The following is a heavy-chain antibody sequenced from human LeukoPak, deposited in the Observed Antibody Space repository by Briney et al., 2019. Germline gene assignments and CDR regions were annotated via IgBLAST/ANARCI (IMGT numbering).Heavy chain of an antibody. Sequence: SETLSLTCTVSGGSISSYYWSWIRQPPGKGLQWIGYIYYSGSTNYNPSLKSRVTISVDTSKNQFSLKLSSVTAADTAVYYCARRVTTASPPENWFDPWGQGTLVTVSS. V-gene: IGHV4-59*01. J-gene: IGHJ5*02. D-gene: IGHD4-11*01. CDR1: GGSISSYY. CDR3: ARRVTTASPPENWFDP. CDR2: IYYSGST.